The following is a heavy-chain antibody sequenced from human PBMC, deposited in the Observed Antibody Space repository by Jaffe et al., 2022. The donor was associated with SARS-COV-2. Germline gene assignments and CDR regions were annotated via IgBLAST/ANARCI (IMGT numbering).Heavy chain of an antibody. D-gene: IGHD4-17*01. J-gene: IGHJ5*02. Sequence: QVQLVESGGGVVQPGRSLRLSCAASAFTFSNYGMHWVRQAPGKGLEWVAVIWYDGSKKYYADSVKGRFSISRDNSKNTLYLQMNSLRVEDTAVYYCAREVGGYGDYVGWFDLWGQGTLVTVSS. CDR3: AREVGGYGDYVGWFDL. V-gene: IGHV3-33*01. CDR2: IWYDGSKK. CDR1: AFTFSNYG.